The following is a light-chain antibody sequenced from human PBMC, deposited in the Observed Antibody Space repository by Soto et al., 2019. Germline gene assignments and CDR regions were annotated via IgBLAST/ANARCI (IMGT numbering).Light chain of an antibody. CDR2: DTN. J-gene: IGLJ1*01. CDR1: IGAVTSGHY. CDR3: LLSYSGARV. V-gene: IGLV7-46*01. Sequence: QAVVTQEPSLTVSPGGTVTLTCGSSIGAVTSGHYPYWFQQKPGQAPRTLIYDTNNKHSWTPARFSGSLLGGKAALTLSGVQPEDEADYYCLLSYSGARVFGTGTKLTVL.